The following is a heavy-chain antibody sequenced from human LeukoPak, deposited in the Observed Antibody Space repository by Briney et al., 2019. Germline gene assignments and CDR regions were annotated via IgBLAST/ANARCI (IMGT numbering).Heavy chain of an antibody. CDR2: IHYSGST. J-gene: IGHJ3*02. D-gene: IGHD2-15*01. V-gene: IGHV4-59*01. CDR3: ARAFGCYPGICGFDI. CDR1: GGSISSYY. Sequence: KPSETLSLTCTVSGGSISSYYWSWIRQPPGKGLEWIGYIHYSGSTNYNPSLKSRVTISGDTSQNQFSLKLNSVTAADTAMYYCARAFGCYPGICGFDIWGQGTMVTVSS.